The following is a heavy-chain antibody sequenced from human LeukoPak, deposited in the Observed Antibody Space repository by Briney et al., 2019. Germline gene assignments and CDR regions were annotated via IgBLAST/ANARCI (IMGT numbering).Heavy chain of an antibody. Sequence: GGSLRLSCAASGFTFSSYSMNWVRQAPGKGLEWVSSISSSSSYIYYADSVKGRFTISRDNAKNSLYLQMNSLRAEDTAVYYCARGEGVPSGYNPGLYYFDYWGQGTLVTVSS. V-gene: IGHV3-21*01. CDR2: ISSSSSYI. J-gene: IGHJ4*02. CDR1: GFTFSSYS. D-gene: IGHD5-12*01. CDR3: ARGEGVPSGYNPGLYYFDY.